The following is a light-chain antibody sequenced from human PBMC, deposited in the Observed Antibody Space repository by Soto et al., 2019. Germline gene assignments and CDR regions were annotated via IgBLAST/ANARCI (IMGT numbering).Light chain of an antibody. V-gene: IGLV2-14*01. CDR1: SSDVGGYNY. CDR2: EVS. Sequence: QSALTQPPSASGSPGQSVTISCTGTSSDVGGYNYVSWYQHHPGKAPKLLISEVSNRPSGISTRFSGSKSGNTASLTISGLQAEDEADYYCSSYRYSSTPLIFGGGTKVSVL. J-gene: IGLJ2*01. CDR3: SSYRYSSTPLI.